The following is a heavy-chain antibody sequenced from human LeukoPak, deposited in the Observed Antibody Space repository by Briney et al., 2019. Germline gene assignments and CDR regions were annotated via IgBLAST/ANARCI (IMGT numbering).Heavy chain of an antibody. CDR1: GGSFSGYY. V-gene: IGHV4-34*09. D-gene: IGHD4-17*01. J-gene: IGHJ5*02. CDR2: IYYSGST. CDR3: ARGLRLLWFDP. Sequence: SETLSLTCAVYGGSFSGYYWSWIRQPPGKGLEWIGYIYYSGSTYYNPSLKSRVTISVDTSKNQFSLKLSSVTAADTAVYYCARGLRLLWFDPWGQGTLVTVSS.